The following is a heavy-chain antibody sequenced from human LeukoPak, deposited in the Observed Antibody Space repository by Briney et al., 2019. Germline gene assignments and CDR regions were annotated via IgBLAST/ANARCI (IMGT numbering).Heavy chain of an antibody. J-gene: IGHJ5*02. V-gene: IGHV1-2*02. CDR2: INPNSGGT. D-gene: IGHD1-14*01. CDR1: GYTFTGYY. Sequence: ASVKVSCKASGYTFTGYYMHWVRHAPGQGLEWMGWINPNSGGTNYAQKFQGRVTMTRDTSISTAYMELSRLRSDDTAVYYCARAVTGGWFDPWGQGTLVSVSS. CDR3: ARAVTGGWFDP.